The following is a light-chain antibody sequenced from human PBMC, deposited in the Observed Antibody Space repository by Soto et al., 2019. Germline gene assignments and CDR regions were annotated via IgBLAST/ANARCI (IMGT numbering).Light chain of an antibody. Sequence: EIGMTQSPATLSVSPGERATLSCRASQSVSGNLAWYQQKPGQPPSLLIYSSSTRATGVPARFSGSGSGTEFTLTISSLQSEDFAVYYCQQYNTWPLYTFGQGTKLEIK. J-gene: IGKJ2*01. CDR2: SSS. V-gene: IGKV3-15*01. CDR1: QSVSGN. CDR3: QQYNTWPLYT.